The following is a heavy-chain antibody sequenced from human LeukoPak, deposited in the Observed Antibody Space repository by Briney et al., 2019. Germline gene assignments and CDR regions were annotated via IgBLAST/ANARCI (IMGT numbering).Heavy chain of an antibody. J-gene: IGHJ3*02. CDR1: GFTISSYW. D-gene: IGHD3-22*01. CDR3: ARDQIPYYYDSSGYSDAFDI. V-gene: IGHV3-7*01. Sequence: PGGSLRLSCAASGFTISSYWMSWVRQAPGKGLEWVANIKQDGSEKYYVDSVKGRFTISRDNAKNSLYLQMNSLRAEDTAVYYCARDQIPYYYDSSGYSDAFDIWGQGTMVTVSS. CDR2: IKQDGSEK.